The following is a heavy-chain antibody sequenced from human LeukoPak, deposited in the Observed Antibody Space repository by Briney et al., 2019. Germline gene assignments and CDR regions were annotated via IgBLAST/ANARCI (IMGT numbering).Heavy chain of an antibody. D-gene: IGHD1-26*01. V-gene: IGHV3-11*01. CDR3: AREAVGAHRFDY. CDR1: GFTFSDDS. J-gene: IGHJ4*02. CDR2: ISSSGSTI. Sequence: PGGSLRLSCAASGFTFSDDSMNWIRQAPGKGLEWVSYISSSGSTIYYADSVKGRFTISRDNAKNSLYLQMNSLRAEDTAVYYCAREAVGAHRFDYWGQGTLVTVSS.